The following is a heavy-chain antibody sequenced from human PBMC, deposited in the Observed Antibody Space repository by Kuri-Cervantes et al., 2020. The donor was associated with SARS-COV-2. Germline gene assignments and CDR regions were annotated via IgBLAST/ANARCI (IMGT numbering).Heavy chain of an antibody. Sequence: GESLKISCAASGFTVGSNYMTWVRQAPGKGLEWVSVIYSGGSTYYADSVKGRFTISRDNSKNTLYLQMNSLRAEDTAVYYCARSPVWEGYFDSWGQGTLVTVSS. CDR2: IYSGGST. J-gene: IGHJ4*02. D-gene: IGHD1-26*01. V-gene: IGHV3-53*01. CDR1: GFTVGSNY. CDR3: ARSPVWEGYFDS.